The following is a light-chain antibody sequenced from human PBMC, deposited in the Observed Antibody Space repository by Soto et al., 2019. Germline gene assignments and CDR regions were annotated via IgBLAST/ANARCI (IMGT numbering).Light chain of an antibody. CDR2: SNN. Sequence: QSALTQPPSPSATPGQRVTISCSGSSSNIGSNTVNWYQQLPGTAPKLLIYSNNQRPSGVPDRFSGSKSGTSASLTIRGLQSEDEADYYCAAWDDSLNGYVFGTGTKVTVL. V-gene: IGLV1-44*01. CDR3: AAWDDSLNGYV. J-gene: IGLJ1*01. CDR1: SSNIGSNT.